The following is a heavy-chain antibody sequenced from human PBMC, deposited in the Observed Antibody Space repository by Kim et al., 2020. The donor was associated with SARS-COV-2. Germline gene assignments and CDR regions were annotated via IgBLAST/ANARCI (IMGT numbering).Heavy chain of an antibody. Sequence: GGSLRLSCAASGFTFSAYAMAWVRQAPGKGLEWVSTISDSGETYYADSVMGRFTISRDNSKITLYLQMNSLRAEDTAIFHCAKDSRGTYRPHDYWGPGTLVTVSS. CDR1: GFTFSAYA. D-gene: IGHD1-26*01. J-gene: IGHJ4*02. V-gene: IGHV3-23*01. CDR3: AKDSRGTYRPHDY. CDR2: ISDSGET.